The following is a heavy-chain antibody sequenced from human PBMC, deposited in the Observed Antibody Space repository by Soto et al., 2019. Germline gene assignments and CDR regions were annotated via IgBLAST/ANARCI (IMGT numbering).Heavy chain of an antibody. V-gene: IGHV2-70*01. Sequence: SGPTRVNPTQTLTLTCTFSGFSLSTDGMCVSWIRQPPGKTLEWLAHIDWDDDKYYRTSLQTRLTISKDTSKNQGVLTMTNMDPVDTATYYCARTYVDYQRRNFDFSGQGTLVTVSS. J-gene: IGHJ4*02. CDR1: GFSLSTDGMC. CDR3: ARTYVDYQRRNFDF. D-gene: IGHD4-17*01. CDR2: IDWDDDK.